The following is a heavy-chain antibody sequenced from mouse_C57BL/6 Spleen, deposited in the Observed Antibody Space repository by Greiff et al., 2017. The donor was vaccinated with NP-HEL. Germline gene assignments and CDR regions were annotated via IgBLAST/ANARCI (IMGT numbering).Heavy chain of an antibody. CDR3: ARWGYSMGGFAY. D-gene: IGHD1-1*02. CDR1: GYTFTSYW. V-gene: IGHV1-52*01. CDR2: IDPSDSET. Sequence: QVQLQQPGAELVRPGSSVKLSCKASGYTFTSYWMHWVKQRPIQGLEWIGNIDPSDSETHYIQKFKDKATLTVDKSSSTAYMQLSRLTSEDSAVYYCARWGYSMGGFAYWGQGTLITVSA. J-gene: IGHJ3*01.